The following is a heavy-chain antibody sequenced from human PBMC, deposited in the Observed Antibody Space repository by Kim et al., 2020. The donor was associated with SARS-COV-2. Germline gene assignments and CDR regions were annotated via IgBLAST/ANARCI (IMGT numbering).Heavy chain of an antibody. CDR3: AKEAESGPMDV. V-gene: IGHV3-9*01. Sequence: IGYADSVKGRFTISRDNAKNALYLQMNRLRAEDTALYYCAKEAESGPMDVWGQGTTVTVSS. J-gene: IGHJ6*02. D-gene: IGHD3-3*01. CDR2: I.